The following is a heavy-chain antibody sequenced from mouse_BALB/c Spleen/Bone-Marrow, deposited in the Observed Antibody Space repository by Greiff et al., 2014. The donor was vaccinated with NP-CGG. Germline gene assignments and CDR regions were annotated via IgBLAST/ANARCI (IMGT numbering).Heavy chain of an antibody. CDR1: GYAFSSYW. D-gene: IGHD4-1*01. CDR3: ARGGRLTGYYFDY. Sequence: VKLVESGAELVRPGSSVKISCKASGYAFSSYWMNWVKQRPGQGLEWIGQIYPGDGDTNYNGNFKDKATLTTDKSSTTAYMQLSSLTSEDSAVYFCARGGRLTGYYFDYWGQGTTPTVSS. CDR2: IYPGDGDT. V-gene: IGHV1-80*01. J-gene: IGHJ2*01.